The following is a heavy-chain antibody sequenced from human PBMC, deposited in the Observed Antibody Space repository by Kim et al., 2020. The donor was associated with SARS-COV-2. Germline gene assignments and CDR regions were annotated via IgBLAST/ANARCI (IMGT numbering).Heavy chain of an antibody. D-gene: IGHD6-13*01. CDR2: INHSGST. J-gene: IGHJ4*01. CDR3: ARRRVVLAAAGYRAFDY. Sequence: SETLSLTCAVYGGSFSGYYWSWIRQPPGKGLEWIGEINHSGSTNYNPSLKSRVTISVDTSKNQFSLKLSSVTAADTAVYYFARRRVVLAAAGYRAFDYRG. V-gene: IGHV4-34*01. CDR1: GGSFSGYY.